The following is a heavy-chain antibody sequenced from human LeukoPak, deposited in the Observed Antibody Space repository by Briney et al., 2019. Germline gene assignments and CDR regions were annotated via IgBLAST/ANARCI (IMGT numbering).Heavy chain of an antibody. Sequence: PSETLSLTCIVSGDSVSGYYWNWIRQPPGKGLEWIGSIFYSGSTYYNPSLKSRVAISIDTSKNHFSLKLSSVTAADTAVYFCSRQDITVAGYHFDYWGQGALVTASS. V-gene: IGHV4-59*05. CDR3: SRQDITVAGYHFDY. CDR1: GDSVSGYY. J-gene: IGHJ4*02. CDR2: IFYSGST. D-gene: IGHD6-19*01.